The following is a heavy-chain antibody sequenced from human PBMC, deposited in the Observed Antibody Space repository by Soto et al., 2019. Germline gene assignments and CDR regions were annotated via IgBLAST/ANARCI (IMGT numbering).Heavy chain of an antibody. J-gene: IGHJ6*02. D-gene: IGHD3-16*01. CDR1: GYSFTRYG. V-gene: IGHV1-18*01. CDR2: INAYNGNT. CDR3: AMVDVYVTPSPQDV. Sequence: VQLVQSGAEVKNPGASVKVSCKASGYSFTRYGIGWARQAPGQGLEWMGWINAYNGNTNYAQNLQGRLTLTTDTPTTTAYMEFRSLRSNDTAIYYCAMVDVYVTPSPQDVWGQGTTVTVSS.